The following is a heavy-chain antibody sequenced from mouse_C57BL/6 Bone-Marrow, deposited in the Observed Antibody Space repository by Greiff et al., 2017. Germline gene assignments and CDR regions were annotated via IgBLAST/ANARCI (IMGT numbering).Heavy chain of an antibody. V-gene: IGHV5-9-1*02. J-gene: IGHJ1*03. D-gene: IGHD1-1*01. CDR3: TREHYGSSYIRYGDV. CDR1: GFTFSSYA. Sequence: VESGEGLVKPGGSLKLSCAASGFTFSSYAMSWVRQTPEKRLEWVAYISSGGDYIYYADTVKGRFTIPRDNARNTLYLQMSSLKSEDTAMYYCTREHYGSSYIRYGDVWGTGTTVTVSS. CDR2: ISSGGDYI.